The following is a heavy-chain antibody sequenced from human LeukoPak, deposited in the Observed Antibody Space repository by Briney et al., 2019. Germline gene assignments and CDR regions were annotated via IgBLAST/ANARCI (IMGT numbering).Heavy chain of an antibody. V-gene: IGHV1-2*02. CDR1: GYTFTGYF. D-gene: IGHD2-21*02. CDR3: ARGDHSSGSYVVVTAIQGYNWFDP. CDR2: INPNSGGT. J-gene: IGHJ5*02. Sequence: GASVKVSCKASGYTFTGYFMHWVRQAPGQGLEWMGWINPNSGGTNYAQKFQGRVTMTRDTSISTAYMELSRLRSDDTAVYYCARGDHSSGSYVVVTAIQGYNWFDPWGQGTLVTVSS.